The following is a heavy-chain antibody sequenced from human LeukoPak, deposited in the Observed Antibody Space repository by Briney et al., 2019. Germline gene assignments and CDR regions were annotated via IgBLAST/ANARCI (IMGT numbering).Heavy chain of an antibody. CDR1: GFTFSSYG. CDR2: IWYDGSNK. D-gene: IGHD5-18*01. Sequence: GGSLRLSCAASGFTFSSYGMHWVRQAPGKGLEWVAVIWYDGSNKYYADSVKGRFTISRDNSKNTLYLQMNSPRAEDTAVYYCARDGDTAMGFDYWGQGTLVTVSS. J-gene: IGHJ4*02. V-gene: IGHV3-33*01. CDR3: ARDGDTAMGFDY.